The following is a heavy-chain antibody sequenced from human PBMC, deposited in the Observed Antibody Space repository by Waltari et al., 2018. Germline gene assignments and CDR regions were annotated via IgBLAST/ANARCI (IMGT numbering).Heavy chain of an antibody. D-gene: IGHD3-10*01. V-gene: IGHV4-61*02. J-gene: IGHJ2*01. CDR2: IYTSGST. CDR1: GGSISSGRSY. CDR3: ARDGYYYGEWYFDL. Sequence: QVQLQESGPGLVKPSQTLSLPCTVSGGSISSGRSYWSLLRQPAGKGLECIGRIYTSGSTNYNPSLKSRVTISVDTSKNQFSLKLSSVTAADTAVYYCARDGYYYGEWYFDLWGRGTLVTVSS.